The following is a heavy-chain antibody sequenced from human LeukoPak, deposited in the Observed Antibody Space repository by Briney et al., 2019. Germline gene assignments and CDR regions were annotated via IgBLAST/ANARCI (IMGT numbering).Heavy chain of an antibody. J-gene: IGHJ4*02. CDR2: ISSSGSTI. CDR3: ARTQTMTTVTAYDY. Sequence: PGGSLRLSCAASGFTFSDYYMSWIRQAPGKGLEWVSYISSSGSTIYYADSVKGRFAISRDNAKNSLYLQMNSLKAEDTAVYYCARTQTMTTVTAYDYWGQGTLVTVSS. D-gene: IGHD4-17*01. V-gene: IGHV3-11*04. CDR1: GFTFSDYY.